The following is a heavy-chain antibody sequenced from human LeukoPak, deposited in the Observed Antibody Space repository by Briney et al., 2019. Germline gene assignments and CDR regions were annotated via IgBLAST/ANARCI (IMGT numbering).Heavy chain of an antibody. Sequence: SETLSLTCTVSGGSISSYYWSWIRQPPGKGLEWIGYIYYSGSTNYNPSLKSRVTISVYTSKNQSSLKLSSVTAADTAVHYCARLGDYYDSSGPTPFDYWGQGTLVTVSS. J-gene: IGHJ4*02. CDR3: ARLGDYYDSSGPTPFDY. CDR1: GGSISSYY. CDR2: IYYSGST. V-gene: IGHV4-59*08. D-gene: IGHD3-22*01.